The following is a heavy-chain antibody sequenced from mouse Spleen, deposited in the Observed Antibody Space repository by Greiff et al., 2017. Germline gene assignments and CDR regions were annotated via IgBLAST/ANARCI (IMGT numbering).Heavy chain of an antibody. CDR3: ARSDSSGYVGYAMDY. CDR1: GFNIKDTY. V-gene: IGHV14-3*02. J-gene: IGHJ4*01. CDR2: IDPANGNT. Sequence: EVQLQQSGAELVKPGASVKLSCTASGFNIKDTYMHWVKQRPEQGLEWIGRIDPANGNTKYDPKFQGKATITADTSSNTAYLQLSSLTSEDTAVYYCARSDSSGYVGYAMDYWGQGTSVTVSS. D-gene: IGHD3-2*01.